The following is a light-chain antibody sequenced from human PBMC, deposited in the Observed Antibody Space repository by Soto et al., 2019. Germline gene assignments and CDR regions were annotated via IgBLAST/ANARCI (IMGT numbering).Light chain of an antibody. CDR2: HAS. CDR1: QGIAKY. V-gene: IGKV1-33*01. J-gene: IGKJ4*01. CDR3: QQSDNLPLT. Sequence: DTPMTQSPSSLSASVGDRVTITCQASQGIAKYLHWYQQKPGKAPKLLIYHASNLQTGVPSRFSGSGSGTEFTLTISSLQPEDIATYFCQQSDNLPLTFGGGTKVEIK.